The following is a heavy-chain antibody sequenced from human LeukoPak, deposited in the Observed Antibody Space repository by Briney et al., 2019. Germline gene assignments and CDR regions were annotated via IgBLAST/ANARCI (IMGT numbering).Heavy chain of an antibody. D-gene: IGHD6-19*01. Sequence: SETLSLTCAANGGSLSGYYWSWFRQPPGKGLEWIGEINHSGSTNYNPSLKSRVTISVDTSKNQFSLKLSSVTAADTAVYYCARWGGWNAFDIWGQGTMVTVSS. CDR1: GGSLSGYY. J-gene: IGHJ3*02. V-gene: IGHV4-34*01. CDR2: INHSGST. CDR3: ARWGGWNAFDI.